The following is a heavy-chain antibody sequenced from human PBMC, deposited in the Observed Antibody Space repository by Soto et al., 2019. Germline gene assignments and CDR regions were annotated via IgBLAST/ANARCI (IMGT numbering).Heavy chain of an antibody. CDR3: ARENSGWYVGGMDV. CDR1: GYTFTSYA. J-gene: IGHJ6*02. CDR2: INAGNGNT. Sequence: ASVKVSCKASGYTFTSYAMHWVRQAPGQRLEWMGWINAGNGNTKYSQKFQGRVTITRDTSASTAYMELSSLRSEDTAVYYCARENSGWYVGGMDVWGQEAMLTVS. D-gene: IGHD6-19*01. V-gene: IGHV1-3*01.